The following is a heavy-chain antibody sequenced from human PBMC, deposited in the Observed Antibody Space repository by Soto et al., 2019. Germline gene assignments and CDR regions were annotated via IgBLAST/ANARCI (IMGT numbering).Heavy chain of an antibody. V-gene: IGHV4-59*08. CDR1: SGPDRSHN. J-gene: IGHJ6*02. CDR2: VYYTGDT. D-gene: IGHD4-17*01. Sequence: QVQLQQSGPRLVKPSETLSLTCTVSSGPDRSHNWGWIRQPPGRGLEWIGYVYYTGDTAYNPSLTGRGTLSADTSTNEIALTLTSLTAADADVYYFVRQVIDYLHGLVDVWGQGTTVSVSS. CDR3: VRQVIDYLHGLVDV.